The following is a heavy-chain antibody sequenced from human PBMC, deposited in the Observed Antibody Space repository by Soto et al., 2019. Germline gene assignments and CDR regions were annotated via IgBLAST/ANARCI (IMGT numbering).Heavy chain of an antibody. D-gene: IGHD3-10*01. V-gene: IGHV1-18*01. CDR3: VRDLNGDFYY. Sequence: QVQLVQSGAEVRQPGASVKVSCKPSGYSFTTPGMSWVRHAPGQGLEYMGWINGYGHGAKYVQRFQGRFSMTTDTSTNTVYMDLRSLTSDDTAVYYCVRDLNGDFYYWGQGTVVIVSP. CDR2: INGYGHGA. CDR1: GYSFTTPG. J-gene: IGHJ4*02.